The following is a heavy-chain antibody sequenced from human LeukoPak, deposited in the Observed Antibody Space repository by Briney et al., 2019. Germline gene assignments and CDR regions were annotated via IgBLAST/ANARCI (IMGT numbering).Heavy chain of an antibody. CDR2: IIPIFGTA. J-gene: IGHJ6*03. CDR1: GGTFSSYA. CDR3: ARTLEHSSSGRGYYYYYMDV. D-gene: IGHD6-6*01. Sequence: SVKVSCKASGGTFSSYAISWVRQAPGQGLEWMGGIIPIFGTANYAQKFKGRVTITTDEATSTAYMELSSLRSEDTAVYYCARTLEHSSSGRGYYYYYMDVWGKGTTVTVSS. V-gene: IGHV1-69*05.